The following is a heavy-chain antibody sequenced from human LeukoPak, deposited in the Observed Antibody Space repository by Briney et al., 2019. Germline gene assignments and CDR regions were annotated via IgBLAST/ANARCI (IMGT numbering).Heavy chain of an antibody. Sequence: GGSLRLSCAASGFTFSSYAMHWVRQAPGKGLEWVAVISYDGSNKYYADSVKGRFTISRDNSKNTLYLQMNSLRAEDTAVYYCARDSYDSSGYYTFDYWGQGTLVTVSS. D-gene: IGHD3-22*01. CDR1: GFTFSSYA. J-gene: IGHJ4*02. CDR2: ISYDGSNK. V-gene: IGHV3-30*04. CDR3: ARDSYDSSGYYTFDY.